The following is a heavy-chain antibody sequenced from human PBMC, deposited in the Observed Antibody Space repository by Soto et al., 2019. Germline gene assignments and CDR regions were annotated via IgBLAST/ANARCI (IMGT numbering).Heavy chain of an antibody. J-gene: IGHJ6*02. CDR1: GFTFSNAW. D-gene: IGHD5-12*01. CDR3: TTGGGYGRYYYYGMDV. Sequence: PGGSLRLSCAASGFTFSNAWMNWVRQAPGKGLEWVGRIKSKTDGGTTDYAAPVKGRFTISRDDSKNTLYLQMNSLKTEDTAVYCCTTGGGYGRYYYYGMDVWGQGTTVTVSS. CDR2: IKSKTDGGTT. V-gene: IGHV3-15*07.